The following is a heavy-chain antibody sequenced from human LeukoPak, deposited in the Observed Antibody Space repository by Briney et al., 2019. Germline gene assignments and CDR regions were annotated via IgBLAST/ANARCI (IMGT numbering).Heavy chain of an antibody. V-gene: IGHV1-2*02. CDR3: ARIKWAVAND. CDR1: GYTFTAYY. J-gene: IGHJ4*02. D-gene: IGHD4-11*01. CDR2: INPNSGDI. Sequence: ASVKVSCKTSGYTFTAYYIHWVRQAPGQGLEWMGWINPNSGDINYGQNFQGRVTMTRDTSISTAYMEPSSLRSDDTAMYYCARIKWAVANDWGQGTLVTVSS.